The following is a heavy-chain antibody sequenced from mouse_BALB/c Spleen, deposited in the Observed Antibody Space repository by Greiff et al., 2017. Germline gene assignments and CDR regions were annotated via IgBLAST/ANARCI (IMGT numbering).Heavy chain of an antibody. CDR2: IWSGGST. CDR1: GFSLTSYG. Sequence: VKLMESGPGLVQPSQSLSITCTVSGFSLTSYGVHWVRQSPGKGLEWLGVIWSGGSTDYNAAFISRLSISKDNSKSQVFFKMNSLQANDTAIYYCARNHRYDWFAYWGQGTLVTVSA. D-gene: IGHD2-14*01. V-gene: IGHV2-2*02. J-gene: IGHJ3*01. CDR3: ARNHRYDWFAY.